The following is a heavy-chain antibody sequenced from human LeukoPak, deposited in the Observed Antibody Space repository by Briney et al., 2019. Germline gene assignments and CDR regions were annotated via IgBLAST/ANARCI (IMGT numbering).Heavy chain of an antibody. CDR3: ARVSGGLNLGMDV. V-gene: IGHV7-4-1*02. D-gene: IGHD3-10*01. Sequence: GSSVKVSCKASGYTFISYAMNWMRQAPGQGLEWMGRINTNTGNPTYAQGFTGRFVFSLDTSVSTAYLQISSLKAEDTAVYYCARVSGGLNLGMDVWGKGSTVTVSP. CDR1: GYTFISYA. J-gene: IGHJ6*04. CDR2: INTNTGNP.